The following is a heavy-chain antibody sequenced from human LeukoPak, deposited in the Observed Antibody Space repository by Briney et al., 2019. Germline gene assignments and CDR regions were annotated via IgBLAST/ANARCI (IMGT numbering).Heavy chain of an antibody. J-gene: IGHJ4*02. CDR3: ARSYYYDSSGYYDFDY. V-gene: IGHV3-48*01. D-gene: IGHD3-22*01. CDR2: ISSSSSTI. CDR1: GFTFSSYS. Sequence: GGSLRLSCAASGFTFSSYSMNWVRQAPGKGLEWVSSISSSSSTIYYADSVKGRFTISRDNAKNSLYLQMNSLRAEDTAVYYCARSYYYDSSGYYDFDYWGQGTLVTVSS.